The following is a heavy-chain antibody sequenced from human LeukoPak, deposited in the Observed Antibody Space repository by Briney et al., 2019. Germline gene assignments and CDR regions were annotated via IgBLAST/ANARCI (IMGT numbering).Heavy chain of an antibody. Sequence: GGSLRLSCAASGFTFSSYGMHWVRQAPGKGLEWVAVISYDGSNKYYADSVKGRFTISRDNSKNTLYLQMNSLRAEDTAVYYCTTDQVYSYQQQLEYYGMDVWGQGTTVTVSS. D-gene: IGHD6-13*01. V-gene: IGHV3-30*03. CDR1: GFTFSSYG. CDR3: TTDQVYSYQQQLEYYGMDV. J-gene: IGHJ6*02. CDR2: ISYDGSNK.